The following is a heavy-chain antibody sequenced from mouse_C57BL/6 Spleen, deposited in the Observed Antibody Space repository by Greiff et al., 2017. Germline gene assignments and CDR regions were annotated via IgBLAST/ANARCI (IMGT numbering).Heavy chain of an antibody. V-gene: IGHV10-1*01. D-gene: IGHD2-1*01. CDR3: VRSYGNYGGDYYAMDY. Sequence: GGGLVQPKGSLKLSCAASGFSFNTYAMNWVRQAPGKGLEWVARIRSKSNNYATYYADSVKDRFTISRDDSESMLYLQMNNLKTEDTAMYYCVRSYGNYGGDYYAMDYWGQGTSVTVSS. J-gene: IGHJ4*01. CDR1: GFSFNTYA. CDR2: IRSKSNNYAT.